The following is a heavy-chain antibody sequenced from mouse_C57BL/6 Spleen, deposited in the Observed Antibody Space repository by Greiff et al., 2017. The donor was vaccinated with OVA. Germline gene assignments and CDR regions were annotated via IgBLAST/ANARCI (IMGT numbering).Heavy chain of an antibody. CDR2: ISYDGSN. CDR1: GYSITSGYY. V-gene: IGHV3-6*01. Sequence: EVQLQQSGPGLVKPSQSLSLTCSVTGYSITSGYYWNWIRQFPGNKLEWMGYISYDGSNNYNPSLKNRISITRDTSKNQFFLKLNSVTTEDTATYYCARRMITTGAMDYWGQGTSVTVSS. CDR3: ARRMITTGAMDY. J-gene: IGHJ4*01. D-gene: IGHD2-4*01.